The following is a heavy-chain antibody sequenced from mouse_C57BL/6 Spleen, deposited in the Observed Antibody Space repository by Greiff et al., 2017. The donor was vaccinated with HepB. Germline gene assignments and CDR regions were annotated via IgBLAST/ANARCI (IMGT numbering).Heavy chain of an antibody. V-gene: IGHV1-72*01. J-gene: IGHJ2*01. D-gene: IGHD1-1*01. CDR1: GYTFTSYW. Sequence: QVQLQQSGAELVKPGASVKLSCKASGYTFTSYWMHWVKQRPGRGLEWIGRIDPNSGGTKYNEKFKSKATLTVDKPSSTAYMQLSSLTSEDSAVYYCARIGAITTVVATNYFDYWGQGTTLTVSS. CDR3: ARIGAITTVVATNYFDY. CDR2: IDPNSGGT.